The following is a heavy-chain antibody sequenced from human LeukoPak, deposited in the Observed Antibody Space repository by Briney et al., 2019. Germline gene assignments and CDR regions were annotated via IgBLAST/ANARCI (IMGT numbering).Heavy chain of an antibody. V-gene: IGHV1-3*01. D-gene: IGHD5-12*01. Sequence: GASVKVFCKASGYTFTTSTIHWVRQAPGQRLGWMGWINAGNDNTKYSQKFQDRVTITRDTSASTAYIELSSLRSEDTAMYYCASSRGYDVGGYFDYWGQGTLVTVSS. CDR3: ASSRGYDVGGYFDY. J-gene: IGHJ4*02. CDR2: INAGNDNT. CDR1: GYTFTTST.